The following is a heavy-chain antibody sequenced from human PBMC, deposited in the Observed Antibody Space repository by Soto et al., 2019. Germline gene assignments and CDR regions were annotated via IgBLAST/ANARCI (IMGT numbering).Heavy chain of an antibody. D-gene: IGHD3-22*01. CDR1: GSSISSGGYY. J-gene: IGHJ4*02. V-gene: IGHV4-39*01. CDR3: ASQHYYDSSGYYVVY. Sequence: SETLSLTRTVSGSSISSGGYYCSCIRQLPGKGLEWIGNIRYSGSTYYNSSLKSRVTISIDTSKNKFSLKLTSVTATDTAVYYCASQHYYDSSGYYVVYWGQGILVTVSS. CDR2: IRYSGST.